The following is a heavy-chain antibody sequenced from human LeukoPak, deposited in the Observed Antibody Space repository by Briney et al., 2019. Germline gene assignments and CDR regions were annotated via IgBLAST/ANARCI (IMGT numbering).Heavy chain of an antibody. D-gene: IGHD3-10*01. Sequence: GESLKTSCKGSGYSLTSYCIGWVRQMPGKGLEWMGIIYPGDSDTRYSPSFQGQVPISADKSIRTAYLQWSSLKASDTAMYYCARLGRYYYGSGSYSPNWFDPWRQGTLVTVSS. CDR2: IYPGDSDT. V-gene: IGHV5-51*01. CDR1: GYSLTSYC. J-gene: IGHJ5*02. CDR3: ARLGRYYYGSGSYSPNWFDP.